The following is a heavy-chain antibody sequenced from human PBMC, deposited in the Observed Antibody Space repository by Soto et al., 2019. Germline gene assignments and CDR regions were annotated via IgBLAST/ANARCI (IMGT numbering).Heavy chain of an antibody. CDR1: GGSISSGGYS. CDR2: IYHSGST. CDR3: ARQLRRPKYSSSSFMWFDY. D-gene: IGHD6-6*01. V-gene: IGHV4-30-2*01. Sequence: SETLSLTCAVSGGSISSGGYSWSWIRQPPGKGLEWIGYIYHSGSTYYNPSLKSRVTISVDRSKNQFSLKLSSVTAADTAVYYCARQLRRPKYSSSSFMWFDYWGQGTLVTVSS. J-gene: IGHJ4*02.